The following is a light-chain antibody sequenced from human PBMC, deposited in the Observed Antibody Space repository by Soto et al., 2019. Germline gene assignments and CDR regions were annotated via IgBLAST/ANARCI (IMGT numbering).Light chain of an antibody. CDR1: QSVSSN. J-gene: IGKJ5*01. CDR2: GAS. CDR3: QQYGTSEII. Sequence: PGERATLSCRASQSVSSNLAWYQQKPGQAPRLLIYGASTRATGIPARFSGSGSGTDFTLTISRLETEDFAVFYCQQYGTSEIIFGQGTRLEIK. V-gene: IGKV3-20*01.